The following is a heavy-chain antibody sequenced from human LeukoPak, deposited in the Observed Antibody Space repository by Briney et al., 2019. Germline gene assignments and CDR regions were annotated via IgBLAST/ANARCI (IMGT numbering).Heavy chain of an antibody. V-gene: IGHV4-39*07. J-gene: IGHJ5*02. CDR3: ARLYYDFWSGYSWFDP. Sequence: SETLSLTCTVSGGSISSSSYYWGWIRQPPGKGLEWIRSIYYSGSTYYNPSLKSRVTISVDTSKNQFSLKLSSVPAADTAVYYCARLYYDFWSGYSWFDPWGQGTLVTVSS. CDR1: GGSISSSSYY. CDR2: IYYSGST. D-gene: IGHD3-3*01.